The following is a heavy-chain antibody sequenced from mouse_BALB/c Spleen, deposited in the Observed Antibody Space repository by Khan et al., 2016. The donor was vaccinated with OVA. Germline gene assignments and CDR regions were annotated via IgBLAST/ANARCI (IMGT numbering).Heavy chain of an antibody. Sequence: EVELVESGGGLVQPGGSRKLSCAASGFTFSSFGMFWIRQAPEKGLEWVAYISSGSSTFYYADTVKGRFTISRDNPKNTLFLQMTSLRSEDTAMYYCARILGIYAMDYWGQGTSVTVSS. CDR1: GFTFSSFG. CDR2: ISSGSSTF. CDR3: ARILGIYAMDY. J-gene: IGHJ4*01. D-gene: IGHD1-1*02. V-gene: IGHV5-17*02.